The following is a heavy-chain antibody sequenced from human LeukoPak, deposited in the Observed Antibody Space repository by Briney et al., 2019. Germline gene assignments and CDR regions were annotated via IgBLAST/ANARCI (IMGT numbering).Heavy chain of an antibody. Sequence: ASVKVSCTASGGTFSSYAISWVRQAPGQGLEWMGGIIPIFGTANYAQKFQGRVTITADESTSTAYMELSSLRSEDTAVYYCARSQSYYYDSSGGSEYFQHWGQGTLVTASS. CDR1: GGTFSSYA. D-gene: IGHD3-22*01. J-gene: IGHJ1*01. V-gene: IGHV1-69*13. CDR2: IIPIFGTA. CDR3: ARSQSYYYDSSGGSEYFQH.